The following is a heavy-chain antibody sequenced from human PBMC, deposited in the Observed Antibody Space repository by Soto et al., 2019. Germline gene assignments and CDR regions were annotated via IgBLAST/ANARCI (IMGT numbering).Heavy chain of an antibody. CDR1: GGSISSYY. CDR2: IYYSGST. Sequence: SETLSLTCTVSGGSISSYYWSWIRQPPGKGLEWIGYIYYSGSTYYNPSLKSRVTISVDTSKNQFSLKLSSVTAADTAVYYCARESGSSFFYWGQGTLVTVSS. J-gene: IGHJ4*02. CDR3: ARESGSSFFY. V-gene: IGHV4-59*12. D-gene: IGHD6-6*01.